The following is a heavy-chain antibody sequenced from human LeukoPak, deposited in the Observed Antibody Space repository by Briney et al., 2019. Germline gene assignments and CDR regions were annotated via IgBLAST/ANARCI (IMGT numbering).Heavy chain of an antibody. CDR2: IYYSGST. Sequence: SETLSLTCTVSGGSISSYYWSWIRQPPGKGLEWIGYIYYSGSTNYNPSLKSRVTISVDTSKNQFSLKLSSVTAADTAVYYCARSGFGYDSSGRNADYWGQGTLVTVSS. CDR3: ARSGFGYDSSGRNADY. J-gene: IGHJ4*02. CDR1: GGSISSYY. D-gene: IGHD3-22*01. V-gene: IGHV4-59*08.